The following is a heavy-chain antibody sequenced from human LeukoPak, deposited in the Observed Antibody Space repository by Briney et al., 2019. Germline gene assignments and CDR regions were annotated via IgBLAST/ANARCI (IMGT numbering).Heavy chain of an antibody. CDR1: GCTFSSYA. Sequence: GGSLRLSCAASGCTFSSYAMNWVRQAPGKGLEWVSGISGSGGSTYYADSVKGRFTISRDNSKNTLYLQMNSLRAEDTAVYYCAKDKPYYYDSSGSRWYFDYWGQGTLVTVSS. CDR2: ISGSGGST. V-gene: IGHV3-23*01. D-gene: IGHD3-22*01. CDR3: AKDKPYYYDSSGSRWYFDY. J-gene: IGHJ4*02.